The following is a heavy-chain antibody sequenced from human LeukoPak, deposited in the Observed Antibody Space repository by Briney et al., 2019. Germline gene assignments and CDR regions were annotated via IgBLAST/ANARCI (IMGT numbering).Heavy chain of an antibody. Sequence: SETLSLTCIVSGGSISSYYWSWIRQPPGKGLEWIGYIYYSGSTNYNPSLKSRVTISVDTSKNQFSLKLSSVTAADTAVYYCARGPYYDFWSGYYIWDYGMDVWGQGTTVTVSS. CDR3: ARGPYYDFWSGYYIWDYGMDV. V-gene: IGHV4-59*01. CDR1: GGSISSYY. CDR2: IYYSGST. J-gene: IGHJ6*02. D-gene: IGHD3-3*01.